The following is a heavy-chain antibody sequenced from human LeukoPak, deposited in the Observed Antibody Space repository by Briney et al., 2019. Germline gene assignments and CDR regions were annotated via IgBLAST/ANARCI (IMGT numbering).Heavy chain of an antibody. D-gene: IGHD3-22*01. Sequence: PGRSLRLSCAASGFTFSSYGMHWVRQAPGKGLEWVAVISYDGSNKYYADSVKGRFTISRDNSKNTLYLQMNSLRAEDTAVYYCAKDMGGITMIVVYWGQGTLVTVSS. CDR2: ISYDGSNK. V-gene: IGHV3-30*18. CDR3: AKDMGGITMIVVY. J-gene: IGHJ4*02. CDR1: GFTFSSYG.